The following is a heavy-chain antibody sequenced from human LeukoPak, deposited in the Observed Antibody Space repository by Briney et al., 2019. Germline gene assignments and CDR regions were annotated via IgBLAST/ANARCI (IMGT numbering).Heavy chain of an antibody. J-gene: IGHJ4*02. D-gene: IGHD3-9*01. CDR2: INHSGST. CDR1: GGSFSGYY. Sequence: SETLSLTCAVYGGSFSGYYWSWIRQPPGKGLEWIGEINHSGSTNYNPSLKSRVTISVDTSKNLFSLKLSSVTAADTAVYYCARGHRDYDILTGYYYNYWGQGTLVTVSS. V-gene: IGHV4-34*01. CDR3: ARGHRDYDILTGYYYNY.